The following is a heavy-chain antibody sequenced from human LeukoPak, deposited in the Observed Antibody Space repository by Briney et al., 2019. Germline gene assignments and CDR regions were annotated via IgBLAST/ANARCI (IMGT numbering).Heavy chain of an antibody. Sequence: GASVKVSCTASGYTFTGYYMHWVRQAPGQGLEWMGWINLNSGGTNYAQKFQGWVTMTRDTSISTAYMELSRLRSDDTAVYYCARGRYSSSWYDYWYFDLWGRGTLVTVSS. D-gene: IGHD6-13*01. J-gene: IGHJ2*01. CDR1: GYTFTGYY. CDR3: ARGRYSSSWYDYWYFDL. V-gene: IGHV1-2*04. CDR2: INLNSGGT.